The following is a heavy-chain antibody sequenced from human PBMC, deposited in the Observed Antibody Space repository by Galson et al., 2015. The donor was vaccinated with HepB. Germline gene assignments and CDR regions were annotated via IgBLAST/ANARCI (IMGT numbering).Heavy chain of an antibody. J-gene: IGHJ4*02. Sequence: SLRLSCAASGFTFSSYAMHWVRQAPGKGLQWVAIIPYDGSYKDYADSVKGRFTISRDNSKNTLYLQMSSLRAEDTAVYYCAREGMAGTLDYWGQGTLITVSS. CDR3: AREGMAGTLDY. CDR1: GFTFSSYA. V-gene: IGHV3-30-3*01. CDR2: IPYDGSYK. D-gene: IGHD6-19*01.